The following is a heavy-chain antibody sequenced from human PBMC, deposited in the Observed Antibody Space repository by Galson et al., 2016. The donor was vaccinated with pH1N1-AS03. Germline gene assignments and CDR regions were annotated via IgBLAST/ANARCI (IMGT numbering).Heavy chain of an antibody. D-gene: IGHD3-3*01. CDR2: ISYDGTNK. CDR1: GFSFSSHV. Sequence: LRLSCAASGFSFSSHVMHWVRQAPSKGLEWVAVISYDGTNKYYADSVKGRFTISRDNSKNTLYLQMDSLRPEDTAVYYCAKVREGGYYFNHYYALDVWGQGTTVTVS. CDR3: AKVREGGYYFNHYYALDV. J-gene: IGHJ6*02. V-gene: IGHV3-30*18.